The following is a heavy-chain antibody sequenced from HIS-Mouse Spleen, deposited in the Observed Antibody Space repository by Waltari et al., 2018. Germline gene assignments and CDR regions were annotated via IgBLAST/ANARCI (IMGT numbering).Heavy chain of an antibody. V-gene: IGHV4-39*07. CDR3: AREIPYSSSWYDWYFDL. D-gene: IGHD6-13*01. CDR2: IYYSGST. Sequence: QLQLQESGPGLVKPSETLSLTCTVSGGSISSSSYYWGWIRQPPGKGLEWIGSIYYSGSTYDKPSLKSRVTISVDTSKNQFSRKLSSVTAADTAVYYCAREIPYSSSWYDWYFDLWGRGTLVTVSS. J-gene: IGHJ2*01. CDR1: GGSISSSSYY.